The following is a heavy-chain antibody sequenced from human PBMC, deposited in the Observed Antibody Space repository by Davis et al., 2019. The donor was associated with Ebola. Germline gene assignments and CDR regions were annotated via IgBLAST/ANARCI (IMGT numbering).Heavy chain of an antibody. V-gene: IGHV3-21*01. CDR3: ARRYCTNGVCPFDC. Sequence: GESLKISCAVSGFTFSSHGTNSVRYAPGQGLEWVSAIISGRSYIYYAESVKGRFTISRYNAKNSLYLQMNSLGDEDTAVYYCARRYCTNGVCPFDCWGQGTLVTVSS. D-gene: IGHD2-8*01. CDR1: GFTFSSHG. J-gene: IGHJ4*02. CDR2: IISGRSYI.